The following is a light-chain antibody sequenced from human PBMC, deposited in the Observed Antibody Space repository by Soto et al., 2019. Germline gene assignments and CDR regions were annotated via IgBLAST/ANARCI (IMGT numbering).Light chain of an antibody. V-gene: IGKV1-39*01. CDR1: QSVNRY. CDR3: QQSYSNPRT. J-gene: IGKJ1*01. CDR2: STS. Sequence: DIQMTQSPSSLSASVGDRVTITCRASQSVNRYLNWYQQKEGKAPKLLIYSTSILESGVPSRFSASGSGTDFTLTNNSLQPEDFATYYCQQSYSNPRTFGQGTRVEVK.